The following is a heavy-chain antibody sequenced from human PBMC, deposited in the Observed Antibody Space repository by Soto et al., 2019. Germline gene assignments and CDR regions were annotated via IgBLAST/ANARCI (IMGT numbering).Heavy chain of an antibody. CDR1: GFTFSSYW. CDR2: IKQNGSEK. V-gene: IGHV3-7*01. J-gene: IGHJ4*02. CDR3: ARLPALNSRYYFIH. D-gene: IGHD2-2*01. Sequence: GGSLRLSCAASGFTFSSYWMSWVRQAPGKGLEWVANIKQNGSEKYNVDSVEGRFTISRDNAKNSLYLLMNNLRAEDTAVYYCARLPALNSRYYFIHWGQGTLVTVSS.